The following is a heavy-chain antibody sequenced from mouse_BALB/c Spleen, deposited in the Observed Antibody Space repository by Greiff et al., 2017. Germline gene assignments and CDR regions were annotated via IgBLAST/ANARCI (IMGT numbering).Heavy chain of an antibody. J-gene: IGHJ2*01. Sequence: EVKLMESGPGLVKPSQSLSLTCTVTGYSITSDYAWNWIRQFPGNKLEWMGYISYSGSTSYNPSLKSRISITRDTSKNQFFLQLNSVTTEDTATYYCARWGLYYFDYWGQGTTLTVSS. CDR2: ISYSGST. CDR3: ARWGLYYFDY. V-gene: IGHV3-2*02. CDR1: GYSITSDYA. D-gene: IGHD3-3*01.